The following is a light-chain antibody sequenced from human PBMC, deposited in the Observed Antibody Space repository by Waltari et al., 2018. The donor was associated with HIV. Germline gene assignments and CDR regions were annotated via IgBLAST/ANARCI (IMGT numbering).Light chain of an antibody. CDR2: AAS. Sequence: DIQMTQSPSSLSASVGDRVTITCRASQRISTYLNWYQKKSGKAPKLLIYAASSLQSGVPARVSVSGSGADCTLTISSLQPEDFATYYCQQSYSTLHFGQGTKLEIK. V-gene: IGKV1-39*01. CDR3: QQSYSTLH. CDR1: QRISTY. J-gene: IGKJ2*01.